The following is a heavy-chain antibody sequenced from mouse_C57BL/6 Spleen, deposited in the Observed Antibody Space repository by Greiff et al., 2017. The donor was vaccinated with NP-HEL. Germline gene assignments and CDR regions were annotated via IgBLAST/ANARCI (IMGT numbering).Heavy chain of an antibody. J-gene: IGHJ2*01. V-gene: IGHV5-4*03. D-gene: IGHD4-1*01. CDR3: ARKLVYFDY. Sequence: EVKVVESGGGLVKPGGSLKLSCAASGFTFSSYAMSWVRQTPEKRLEWVATISDGGSYTYYPDNVKGRFTISRDNAKNNLYLQMSHLKSEDTAKYYCARKLVYFDYWGQGTTLTVSS. CDR2: ISDGGSYT. CDR1: GFTFSSYA.